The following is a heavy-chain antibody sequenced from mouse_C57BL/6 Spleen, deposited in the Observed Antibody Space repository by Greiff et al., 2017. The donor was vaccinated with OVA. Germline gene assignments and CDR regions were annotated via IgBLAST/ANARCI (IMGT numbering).Heavy chain of an antibody. Sequence: EVMLVESGGGLVQPGGSLSLSCAASGFTFTDYYMSWVRQPPGQALEWLGFIRNKANGYTTEYSASVKGRFTISRDNSQSILYLQMNALRAEDSATYYCARLGLRRYFDVWGTGTTVTVSS. CDR3: ARLGLRRYFDV. CDR1: GFTFTDYY. V-gene: IGHV7-3*01. J-gene: IGHJ1*03. CDR2: IRNKANGYTT. D-gene: IGHD2-4*01.